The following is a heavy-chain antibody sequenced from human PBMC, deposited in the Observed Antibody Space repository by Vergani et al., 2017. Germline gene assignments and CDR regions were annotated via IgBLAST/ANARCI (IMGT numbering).Heavy chain of an antibody. V-gene: IGHV5-51*01. CDR1: GHTFISYW. CDR2: IYPSDSDT. J-gene: IGHJ3*02. Sequence: EVQLVQSGAEVKKPGESLKISCKASGHTFISYWIGWVRQMPGKGLEWMGIIYPSDSDTRYSPSFQGQVTISADKSISTAYLQWSSLKASDTAIYYCARHSGAIVGARPWAFDSWGQGTMVTVSS. CDR3: ARHSGAIVGARPWAFDS. D-gene: IGHD1-26*01.